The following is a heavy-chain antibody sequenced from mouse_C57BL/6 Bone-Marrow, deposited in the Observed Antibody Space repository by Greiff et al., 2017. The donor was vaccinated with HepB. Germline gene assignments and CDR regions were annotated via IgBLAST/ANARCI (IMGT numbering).Heavy chain of an antibody. CDR3: ARDSNDYAMDY. D-gene: IGHD2-5*01. Sequence: VKLVESGPGLVAPSQSLSITCTVSGFSLTSYGVDWVRQSPGKGLEWLGVIWGVGSTNYNSALKSRLSIRKDNPKSQVFLKMNSRQTDDTAMYYCARDSNDYAMDYWGQGTSVTVSS. V-gene: IGHV2-6*01. J-gene: IGHJ4*01. CDR1: GFSLTSYG. CDR2: IWGVGST.